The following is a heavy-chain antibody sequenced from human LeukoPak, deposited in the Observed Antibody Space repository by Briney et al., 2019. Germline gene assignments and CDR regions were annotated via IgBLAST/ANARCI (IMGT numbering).Heavy chain of an antibody. CDR2: ICSRGST. J-gene: IGHJ5*02. CDR3: ARLQEP. Sequence: SETLSLTCALSGGSISSSMYYWGWIRQPPGRGLGWISSICSRGSTYHNRPLKSRVTLSVATSKHQFSLRGSSVTAADTAVYYCARLQEPWGQGTLVTVSS. V-gene: IGHV4-39*01. CDR1: GGSISSSMYY.